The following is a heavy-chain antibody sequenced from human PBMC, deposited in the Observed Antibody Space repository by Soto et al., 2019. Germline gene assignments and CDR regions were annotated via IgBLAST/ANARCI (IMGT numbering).Heavy chain of an antibody. CDR3: SSGLSGANVGH. D-gene: IGHD2-8*02. CDR2: IYHRGKT. V-gene: IGHV4-30-4*01. J-gene: IGHJ4*02. Sequence: QVQLQESGPGLVKPSQTVALTFSLSGGSLSDVDYCWSCCRYPPGKRLEWIGHIYHRGKTYTNPSHKGSLTTDADTSKNQLALSINSVTAADAAVYYCSSGLSGANVGHGGRGTPVTVSS. CDR1: GGSLSDVDYC.